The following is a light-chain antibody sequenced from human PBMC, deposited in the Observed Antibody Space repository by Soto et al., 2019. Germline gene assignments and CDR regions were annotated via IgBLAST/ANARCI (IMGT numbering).Light chain of an antibody. V-gene: IGKV3-15*01. CDR2: DAS. CDR1: HSVNTN. J-gene: IGKJ5*01. CDR3: QQYNNWPPVT. Sequence: EILMTQSPATLSVSPGERAILSCRASHSVNTNLAWYQHKPGQAPRLLIYDASIRASGFPARFSGSGSGTDFTLTIGRLQTEDFALYYCQQYNNWPPVTFGQGTRLEIK.